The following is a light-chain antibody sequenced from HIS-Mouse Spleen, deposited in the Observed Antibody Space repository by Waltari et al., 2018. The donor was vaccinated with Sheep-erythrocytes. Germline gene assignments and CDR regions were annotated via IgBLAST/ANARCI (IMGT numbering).Light chain of an antibody. CDR1: SLRSYY. CDR3: NSRDSSGNHYV. CDR2: GKN. Sequence: SSELTQDPAVSVALGQTVRITCQGESLRSYYARWYQQKPGQAPVLVIYGKNNRPSGIPDRFSGSSSGNTASLTITGAQAEDEADYYCNSRDSSGNHYVFGTGTKVTVL. V-gene: IGLV3-19*01. J-gene: IGLJ1*01.